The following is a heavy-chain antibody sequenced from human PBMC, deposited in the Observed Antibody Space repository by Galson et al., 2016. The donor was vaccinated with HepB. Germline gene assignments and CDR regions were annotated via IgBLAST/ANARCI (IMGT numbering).Heavy chain of an antibody. V-gene: IGHV1-8*01. Sequence: SVKVSCKASGYTFTSYDFIWVRQATGQGLEWVGWMNPNSGNTDYAQTFQGRITMTRNTSISTGYMELSGLRFEDTAVYYCARVVFSIGRGRPSYYFDYWGQGTLVTVSS. CDR2: MNPNSGNT. J-gene: IGHJ4*02. CDR3: ARVVFSIGRGRPSYYFDY. D-gene: IGHD3-10*01. CDR1: GYTFTSYD.